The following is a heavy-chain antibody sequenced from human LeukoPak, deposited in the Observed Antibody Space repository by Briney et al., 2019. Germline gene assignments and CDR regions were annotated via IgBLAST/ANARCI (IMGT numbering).Heavy chain of an antibody. CDR2: INPNSGGT. D-gene: IGHD2-2*01. Sequence: GASAKVSCKASGYTFTGYYMHWVRQAPGQGLEWMGWINPNSGGTNYAQKFQGRVTMTRDTSISTAYMELSRLRSDDTAVYYCAREDCSSTSCYVWFDPWGQGTLVTVSS. J-gene: IGHJ5*02. CDR3: AREDCSSTSCYVWFDP. CDR1: GYTFTGYY. V-gene: IGHV1-2*02.